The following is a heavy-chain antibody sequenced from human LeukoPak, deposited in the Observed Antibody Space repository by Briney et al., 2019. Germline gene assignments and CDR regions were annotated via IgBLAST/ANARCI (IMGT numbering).Heavy chain of an antibody. Sequence: GGSLRLSCAASGFTFSSYWMSWVRQAPGKGLEWVANIKQDGSEKYYVDSVKSRFTISRDNAKNSLYLQMNSLRAEDTAVYYCARVIRYFDWSKQNWFDPWGQGTLVTVSS. J-gene: IGHJ5*02. CDR2: IKQDGSEK. CDR1: GFTFSSYW. V-gene: IGHV3-7*01. D-gene: IGHD3-9*01. CDR3: ARVIRYFDWSKQNWFDP.